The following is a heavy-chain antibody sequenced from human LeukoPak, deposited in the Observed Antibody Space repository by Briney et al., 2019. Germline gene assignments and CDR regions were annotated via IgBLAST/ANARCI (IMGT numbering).Heavy chain of an antibody. Sequence: SVKVSCKASGYTFTSSAMQWVRQARGQRLEWIGWIVVGSGNTSYAQKFQERVTITRDMSTSTAYMEPSSLRSEDTAVYYCAAALGGYYVSARDYYYGMDVWAQGPRVTVSS. D-gene: IGHD3-10*01. V-gene: IGHV1-58*02. J-gene: IGHJ6*02. CDR3: AAALGGYYVSARDYYYGMDV. CDR1: GYTFTSSA. CDR2: IVVGSGNT.